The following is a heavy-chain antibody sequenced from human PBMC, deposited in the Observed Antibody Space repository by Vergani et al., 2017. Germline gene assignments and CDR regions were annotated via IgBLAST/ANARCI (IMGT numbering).Heavy chain of an antibody. CDR1: GFTFDDYA. D-gene: IGHD3-22*01. CDR2: ISWNSGSI. Sequence: EVQLVESGGGLVQPGRSLRLSCAASGFTFDDYAMHWVRQAPGKGLEWVSGISWNSGSIGYADSVKVRFTISRDNAKNSLYLQMNSLRAEDTALYYCAKDMDSVSPYYYDSSGYYDGGIFDYWGQGTLVTVSS. V-gene: IGHV3-9*01. CDR3: AKDMDSVSPYYYDSSGYYDGGIFDY. J-gene: IGHJ4*02.